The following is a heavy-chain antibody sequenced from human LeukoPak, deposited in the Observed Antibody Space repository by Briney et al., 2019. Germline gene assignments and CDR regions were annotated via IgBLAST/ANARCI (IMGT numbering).Heavy chain of an antibody. CDR1: GYTFTGYY. V-gene: IGHV1-2*06. CDR3: ARTYYYDSSGYHY. J-gene: IGHJ4*02. CDR2: INPNSGGT. Sequence: ASVKVSCKASGYTFTGYYMHWVRQAPGQGLEWMGRINPNSGGTNYAQKFQGRVTMTRDTSISTAYMELSRLRSDDTAVYYCARTYYYDSSGYHYWGQGTLVTVPS. D-gene: IGHD3-22*01.